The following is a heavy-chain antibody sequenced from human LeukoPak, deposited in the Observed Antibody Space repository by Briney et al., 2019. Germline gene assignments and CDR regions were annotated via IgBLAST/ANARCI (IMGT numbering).Heavy chain of an antibody. Sequence: GGSLRLSCAASGFTFSSYGMHWVRQAPGKGLEWVSAISGSGGSTYYADSVKGRFTISRDNSKNTLYLQMNSLSAEDTAVYYCAKDLSELYNWFDPWGQGTLVTVSS. J-gene: IGHJ5*02. D-gene: IGHD1-26*01. CDR1: GFTFSSYG. CDR3: AKDLSELYNWFDP. CDR2: ISGSGGST. V-gene: IGHV3-23*01.